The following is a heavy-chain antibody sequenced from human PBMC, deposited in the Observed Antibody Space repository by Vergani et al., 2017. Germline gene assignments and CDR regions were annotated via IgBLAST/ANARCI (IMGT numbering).Heavy chain of an antibody. CDR3: AKGLGYCSSTSCYRGWYFDL. CDR2: INSDGSST. CDR1: GFTFSSYW. J-gene: IGHJ2*01. V-gene: IGHV3-74*01. D-gene: IGHD2-2*02. Sequence: EVQLVESGGGLVQPGGSLRLSCAASGFTFSSYWMHWVRQAPGKGLVWVSRINSDGSSTSYADSVKGRFTISRDNAKNTLYLQMNSLRAEDTAVYYCAKGLGYCSSTSCYRGWYFDLWGRGTLVTVSS.